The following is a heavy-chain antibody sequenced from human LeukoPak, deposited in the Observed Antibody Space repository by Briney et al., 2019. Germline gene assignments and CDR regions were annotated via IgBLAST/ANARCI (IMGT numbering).Heavy chain of an antibody. CDR3: ARWDLGYCSGGSCYEAAFDI. CDR2: INPNSGGT. Sequence: ASVKVSCKASGYTFTGYYMHLVRQAPGQGLEWMGWINPNSGGTNYAQKFQGRVTMTRDTSISTAYMELSRLRSDDTAVYYCARWDLGYCSGGSCYEAAFDIWGQGTMVTVSS. D-gene: IGHD2-15*01. V-gene: IGHV1-2*02. CDR1: GYTFTGYY. J-gene: IGHJ3*02.